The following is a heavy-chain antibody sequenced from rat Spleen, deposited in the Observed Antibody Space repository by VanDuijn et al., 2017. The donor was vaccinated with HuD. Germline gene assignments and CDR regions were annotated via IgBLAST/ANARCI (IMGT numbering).Heavy chain of an antibody. V-gene: IGHV5-31*01. CDR3: ARRGYNNQWYFDF. D-gene: IGHD1-10*01. CDR2: ISNIDDT. CDR1: GITFNNYW. Sequence: EVQLVESGGGRVQPGRSLRLSCVASGITFNNYWMTWIRQAPGKGLEWVASISNIDDTYYSDSVKGRFSISRDNAKSTLYLQMNSLRSEDTATYYCARRGYNNQWYFDFWGPGTMVTVSS. J-gene: IGHJ1*01.